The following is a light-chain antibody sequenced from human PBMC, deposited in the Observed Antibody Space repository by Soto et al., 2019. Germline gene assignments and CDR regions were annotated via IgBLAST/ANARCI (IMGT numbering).Light chain of an antibody. Sequence: DVVMTQSPLSLPVTLGQPASISCRASASLVYSDGNTYLNWFQLRPVQPPRRLLYKVSNRASGVQDRLSGGGSGTNGTLKISRVEAADVGLYYCMQGNSCSVTFGGGTKVEIK. CDR1: ASLVYSDGNTY. CDR2: KVS. J-gene: IGKJ4*01. CDR3: MQGNSCSVT. V-gene: IGKV2-30*01.